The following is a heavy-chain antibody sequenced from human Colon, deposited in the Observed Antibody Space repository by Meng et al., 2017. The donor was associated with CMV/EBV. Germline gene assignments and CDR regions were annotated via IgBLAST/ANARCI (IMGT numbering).Heavy chain of an antibody. CDR3: ARDGIRGVFFFDY. D-gene: IGHD1-14*01. V-gene: IGHV1-2*02. Sequence: QVRRVRSGAEVKGPGASVKVSCKASGFTFTGHYMHWVRQAPGQGLEWMGWIDANSGGTNYAQKFQGRLTMTRDTSISTVYMELNRLRSDDTAVYFCARDGIRGVFFFDYWGQGTLVTVSS. CDR1: GFTFTGHY. J-gene: IGHJ4*02. CDR2: IDANSGGT.